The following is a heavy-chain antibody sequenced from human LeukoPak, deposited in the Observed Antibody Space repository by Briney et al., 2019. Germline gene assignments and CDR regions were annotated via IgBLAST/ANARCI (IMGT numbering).Heavy chain of an antibody. D-gene: IGHD3-22*01. CDR3: ATGREKGYYYDSPHKGVIDP. V-gene: IGHV1-24*01. J-gene: IGHJ5*02. CDR1: GYTLTEVS. Sequence: GASVKVSCKVSGYTLTEVSMHWVRRAPGKGLEWMGGFDPKDGETIYAQKFQGRVIMTEDTSTDTAYMELSSLRSEDTAVYYCATGREKGYYYDSPHKGVIDPWGQGTLVTVSS. CDR2: FDPKDGET.